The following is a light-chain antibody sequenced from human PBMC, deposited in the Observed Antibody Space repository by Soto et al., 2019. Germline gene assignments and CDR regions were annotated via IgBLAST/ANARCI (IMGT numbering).Light chain of an antibody. J-gene: IGKJ4*01. CDR2: GAS. V-gene: IGKV3-20*01. CDR3: QQYGSSPLLT. CDR1: QSVSSTN. Sequence: EIMLTQSPGTLSLSPGERATLSCRASQSVSSTNLAWYQQKPGQALRLLIYGASSRATGIPDRFSGSGSGTDFTLTISRLEPEDFVVYYCQQYGSSPLLTFGGGTKVEIK.